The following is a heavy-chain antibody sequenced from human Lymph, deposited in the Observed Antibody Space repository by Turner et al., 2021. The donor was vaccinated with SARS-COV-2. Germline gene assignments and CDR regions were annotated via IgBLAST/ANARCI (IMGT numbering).Heavy chain of an antibody. V-gene: IGHV1-8*01. CDR2: MNPDSGDT. CDR3: ARVHGHCTSTSCYWDYYFGMDV. D-gene: IGHD2-2*01. J-gene: IGHJ6*02. Sequence: QAQPVPSGALVKKPAASVKVSCKASGYTLTRCAVIWVRQATGQGLEWMGWMNPDSGDTCYTQKFTSIVTMNSATTISTVHMELSSQRAEKTAVYCCARVHGHCTSTSCYWDYYFGMDVWGQGTTVTVSS. CDR1: GYTLTRCA.